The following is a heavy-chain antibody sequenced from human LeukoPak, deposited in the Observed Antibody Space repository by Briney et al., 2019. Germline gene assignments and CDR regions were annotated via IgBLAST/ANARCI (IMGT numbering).Heavy chain of an antibody. CDR2: YYNSGDT. Sequence: SETLSLTCTVSGGSISNYYWSWIRQPPGRRLEWIGFYYNSGDTHYNPSLESRVTISVDTSKNQFSLRLSSVTAADTAVYYCAGPSKQLTSWGQGTLVTVSS. D-gene: IGHD5-24*01. V-gene: IGHV4-59*08. J-gene: IGHJ5*02. CDR3: AGPSKQLTS. CDR1: GGSISNYY.